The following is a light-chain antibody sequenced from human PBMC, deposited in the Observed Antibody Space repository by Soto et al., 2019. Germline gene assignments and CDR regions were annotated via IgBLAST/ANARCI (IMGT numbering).Light chain of an antibody. CDR2: GAS. Sequence: EIGTNESLATLSVSHGESATLTCRASQSIKRGLAWYVQKPGQAPRRVVYGASTRDTGVPPRFTGSGSGTEFTLTISGLQSEDFAVYYCQQYKSWPITFGQGTRLEIK. CDR1: QSIKRG. V-gene: IGKV3D-15*01. CDR3: QQYKSWPIT. J-gene: IGKJ5*01.